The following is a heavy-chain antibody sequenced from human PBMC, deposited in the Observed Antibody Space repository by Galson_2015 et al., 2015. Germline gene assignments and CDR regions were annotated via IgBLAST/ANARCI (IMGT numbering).Heavy chain of an antibody. CDR2: INPSGGST. D-gene: IGHD2-2*01. J-gene: IGHJ6*02. CDR3: ARLQVVPGAYGMDV. V-gene: IGHV1-46*01. CDR1: GYTFTSYY. Sequence: SVKVSCKASGYTFTSYYMHWVRQAPGQGLEWMGIINPSGGSTTYAQKFQGRITMTRDTSTSTVYMELSSLRAEDTAMYYCARLQVVPGAYGMDVWGQGTTVTVSS.